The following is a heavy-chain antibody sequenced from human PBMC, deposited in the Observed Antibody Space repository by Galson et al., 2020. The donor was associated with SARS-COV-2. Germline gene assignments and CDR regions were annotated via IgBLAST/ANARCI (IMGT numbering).Heavy chain of an antibody. J-gene: IGHJ4*02. CDR3: ARKPPGDYFDY. CDR1: GFSFSDYY. D-gene: IGHD7-27*01. CDR2: ISSSGTYT. V-gene: IGHV3-11*03. Sequence: GESLKISCAASGFSFSDYYMSWIRQAPGKGLEWVSYISSSGTYTNYADSVKGRFTISRDNAKNSLYLQMNSLRAEDTAVYYCARKPPGDYFDYWGQGTLVTVSS.